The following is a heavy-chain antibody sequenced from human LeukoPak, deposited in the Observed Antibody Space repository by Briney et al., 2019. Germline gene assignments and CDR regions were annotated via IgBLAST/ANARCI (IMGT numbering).Heavy chain of an antibody. D-gene: IGHD6-19*01. Sequence: GGSLRLSCAASGFTFNSYSMTWVRQAPGKGLEWVSGISASGGSTYYADSVKGRFTISRDNSKNTLYLQMNSLRAEDTAVYYCAKDSSGWSRDYWGQGTLVIVSS. J-gene: IGHJ4*02. CDR3: AKDSSGWSRDY. CDR2: ISASGGST. CDR1: GFTFNSYS. V-gene: IGHV3-23*01.